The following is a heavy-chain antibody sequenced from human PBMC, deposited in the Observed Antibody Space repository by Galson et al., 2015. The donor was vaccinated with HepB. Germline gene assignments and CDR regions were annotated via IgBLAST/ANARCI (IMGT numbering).Heavy chain of an antibody. Sequence: SLRLSCAASGFTFSSYAMHWVRQAPGKGLEWVAVISYDGSNKYYADSVKGRFTISRDNAKNSLYLQMNSLRAEDTAVYYCARVRFLEWLGEDYFDYWGQGTLVTVSS. CDR1: GFTFSSYA. V-gene: IGHV3-30*04. CDR3: ARVRFLEWLGEDYFDY. D-gene: IGHD3-3*01. J-gene: IGHJ4*02. CDR2: ISYDGSNK.